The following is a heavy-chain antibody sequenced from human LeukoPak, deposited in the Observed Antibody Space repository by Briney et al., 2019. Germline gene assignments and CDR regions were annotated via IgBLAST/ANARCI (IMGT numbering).Heavy chain of an antibody. J-gene: IGHJ4*02. CDR2: IYYSGST. D-gene: IGHD2-15*01. CDR3: ARDHFYCSGGSCYSGSFDY. Sequence: SETLSLTCAVYGGSFSGYYWSWIRQPPGKGLEWIGYIYYSGSTNYNPSLKSRVTISVDTSKNQFSLKLSSVTAADTAVYYCARDHFYCSGGSCYSGSFDYWGQGTLVTVSS. CDR1: GGSFSGYY. V-gene: IGHV4-59*01.